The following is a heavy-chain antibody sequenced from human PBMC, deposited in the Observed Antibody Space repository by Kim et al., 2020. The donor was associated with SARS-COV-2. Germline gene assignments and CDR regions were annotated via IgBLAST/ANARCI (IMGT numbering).Heavy chain of an antibody. V-gene: IGHV1-46*01. CDR3: AREAAAARTYDY. D-gene: IGHD6-6*01. CDR2: INPSGGST. CDR1: GYTFTSYY. J-gene: IGHJ4*02. Sequence: ASVKVSCKASGYTFTSYYMHWVRQAPGQGLEWMGIINPSGGSTSYAQKFQGRVTMTRDTSTSAVYMELSRLRSEDTAVYYCAREAAAARTYDYWGQGTLVTVSS.